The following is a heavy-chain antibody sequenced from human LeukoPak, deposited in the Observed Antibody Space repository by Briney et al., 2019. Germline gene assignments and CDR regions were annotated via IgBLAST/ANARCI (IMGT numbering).Heavy chain of an antibody. CDR2: INHSGST. CDR1: GGSFSGYY. V-gene: IGHV4-34*01. D-gene: IGHD5-24*01. Sequence: SETLSLTCAVYGGSFSGYYWSWIRQPPGKGLEWIGEINHSGSTNYNPSLKSRVTISVDTSKNQFSLKLSSVTAADTAVYCCARGNGYNGGIDYWGQGTLVTVSS. CDR3: ARGNGYNGGIDY. J-gene: IGHJ4*02.